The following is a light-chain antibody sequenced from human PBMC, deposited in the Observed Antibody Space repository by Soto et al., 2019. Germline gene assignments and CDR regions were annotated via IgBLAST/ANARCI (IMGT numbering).Light chain of an antibody. CDR3: QTWGTGAVV. V-gene: IGLV4-69*01. CDR1: SGHSSYA. J-gene: IGLJ2*01. Sequence: QLVLTQSPSASASLGASVKLTCTLSSGHSSYAIAWHQQQPEKGPRYLMKLNSDGSHSKGDGIPDRFSGSSSEAERYLTISSLQSEDEADYYCQTWGTGAVVFGGGTKVTVL. CDR2: LNSDGSH.